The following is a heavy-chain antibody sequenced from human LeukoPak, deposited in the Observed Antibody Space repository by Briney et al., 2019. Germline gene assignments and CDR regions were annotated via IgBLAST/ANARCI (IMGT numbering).Heavy chain of an antibody. D-gene: IGHD2-15*01. CDR1: GGSISSGGYS. J-gene: IGHJ4*02. V-gene: IGHV4-30-2*01. CDR3: ARAPVVMATIYFDY. Sequence: SETLSLTCAVSGGSISSGGYSWSWIRQPPGKGLEWIGYIYHSGSPYYNPSPKSRITISVDRAMNPYSLKLSPLTPGATVLYYCARAPVVMATIYFDYWGQGTLVTVSS. CDR2: IYHSGSP.